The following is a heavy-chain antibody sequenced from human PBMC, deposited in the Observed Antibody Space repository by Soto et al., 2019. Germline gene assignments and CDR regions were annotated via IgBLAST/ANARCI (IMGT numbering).Heavy chain of an antibody. CDR3: LSFWTDS. Sequence: QPGGSLRLSCAASGFTFSNYWMNWVRQAPGKGLEWVANIKEDGSEVNYVDSVKGRFTISRDNARNSVYLQMNSLRADDTAVYYCLSFWTDSWGQGTLVTVSS. V-gene: IGHV3-7*03. D-gene: IGHD1-1*01. CDR2: IKEDGSEV. J-gene: IGHJ4*02. CDR1: GFTFSNYW.